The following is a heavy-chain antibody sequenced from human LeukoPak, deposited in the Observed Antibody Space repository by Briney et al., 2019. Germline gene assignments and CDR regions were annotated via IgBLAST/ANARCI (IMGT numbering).Heavy chain of an antibody. CDR1: GGSISSGDYY. CDR3: ARGYDYVWGSYPFDY. Sequence: SQTLSLTCTVSGGSISSGDYYWSWIRQPPGKGLEWIGCIYYSGSTYYNPSLKSRVTISVDTSKNQFSLKLSSVTAADTAVYYRARGYDYVWGSYPFDYWGQGTLVTVSS. V-gene: IGHV4-30-4*01. CDR2: IYYSGST. D-gene: IGHD3-16*01. J-gene: IGHJ4*02.